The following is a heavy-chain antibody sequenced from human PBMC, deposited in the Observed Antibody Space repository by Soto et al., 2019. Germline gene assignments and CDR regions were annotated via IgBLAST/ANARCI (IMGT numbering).Heavy chain of an antibody. Sequence: GGSLRLSCAASGVTFSSYGMHWVRQAPGKGLEWVAVIWYDGSNKYYADSVKGRFTISRDNSKNTLYLQMNSLRAEDTAVYYCARARSGRYFDWLPPQHYYYGMDVWGQGTTVTVSS. CDR1: GVTFSSYG. CDR3: ARARSGRYFDWLPPQHYYYGMDV. CDR2: IWYDGSNK. J-gene: IGHJ6*02. D-gene: IGHD3-9*01. V-gene: IGHV3-33*01.